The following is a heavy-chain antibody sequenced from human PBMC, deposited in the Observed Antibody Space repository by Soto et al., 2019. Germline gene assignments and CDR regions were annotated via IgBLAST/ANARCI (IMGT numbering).Heavy chain of an antibody. CDR3: ARGRDRDTVTTFDY. Sequence: VKLLESGGGLLQRGGSLRLSCAASGFTFSSYAMNWVRQAPGKGLEWVSVIHGSGGSAYYADSVKGRFTISRDNSKNTVFLQMNSLRVEDTAIYFCARGRDRDTVTTFDYWGQGALVTVSP. CDR2: IHGSGGSA. D-gene: IGHD4-17*01. J-gene: IGHJ4*02. CDR1: GFTFSSYA. V-gene: IGHV3-23*01.